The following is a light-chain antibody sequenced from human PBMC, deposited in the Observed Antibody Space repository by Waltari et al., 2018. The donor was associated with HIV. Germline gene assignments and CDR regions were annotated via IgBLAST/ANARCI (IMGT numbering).Light chain of an antibody. CDR3: QQYGSWPLT. CDR1: QSLTTQ. J-gene: IGKJ4*01. Sequence: ETVMTQSPAPLSVSPGEGVTLSCRASQSLTTQLAWYQQKPGQPPRLLIYDISMRATGIPVRFSGSGSGTDFTLAITSRQSEDFAVYYCQQYGSWPLTFGGGTKVEIK. V-gene: IGKV3-15*01. CDR2: DIS.